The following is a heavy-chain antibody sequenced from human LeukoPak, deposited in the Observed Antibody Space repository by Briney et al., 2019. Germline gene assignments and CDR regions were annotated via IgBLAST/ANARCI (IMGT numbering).Heavy chain of an antibody. D-gene: IGHD6-13*01. Sequence: PSETLSLTCTVSGGSISSGSYYWSWIRQPAGKGLEWIGRIYTSGSTNYNPSLKSRVTISVDTSKNQFSLKLSSVTAADTAVYYCARATRAAGFYYYYYYMDVWGKGTTVTVSS. CDR3: ARATRAAGFYYYYYYMDV. CDR2: IYTSGST. CDR1: GGSISSGSYY. V-gene: IGHV4-61*02. J-gene: IGHJ6*03.